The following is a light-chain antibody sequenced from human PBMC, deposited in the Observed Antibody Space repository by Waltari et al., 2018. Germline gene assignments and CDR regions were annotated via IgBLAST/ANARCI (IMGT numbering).Light chain of an antibody. CDR2: LNSDGSH. CDR3: QTWGTGTHVV. CDR1: SEHSSYA. V-gene: IGLV4-69*01. J-gene: IGLJ2*01. Sequence: QPELTQSPSASASLGASVKLTCILSSEHSSYAIAWHQQQPQKGPRYLMKLNSDGSHHQGDGIHDRFSGSSSGAERYLTISSLQSEDEADYYCQTWGTGTHVVFGGGTKLTVL.